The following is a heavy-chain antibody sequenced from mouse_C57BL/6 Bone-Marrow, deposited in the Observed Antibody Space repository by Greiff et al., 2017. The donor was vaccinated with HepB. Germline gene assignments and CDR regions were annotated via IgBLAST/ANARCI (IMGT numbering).Heavy chain of an antibody. CDR1: GFTFSDYY. CDR2: INYDGSST. Sequence: EVKLVESEGGLVQPGSSMKLSCTASGFTFSDYYMAWVRQVPEKGLEWVANINYDGSSTYYLDSLKSRFIISRDNAKNILYLQMSSLKSEDTATYYCARSLSIGDFDYWGQGTTLTVSS. D-gene: IGHD2-14*01. J-gene: IGHJ2*01. V-gene: IGHV5-16*01. CDR3: ARSLSIGDFDY.